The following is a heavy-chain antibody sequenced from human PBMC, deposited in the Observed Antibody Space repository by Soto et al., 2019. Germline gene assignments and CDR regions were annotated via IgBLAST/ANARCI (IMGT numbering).Heavy chain of an antibody. CDR1: GYTFTSYD. CDR3: ASGVYQLQYGDWFDH. D-gene: IGHD2-2*02. V-gene: IGHV1-8*01. J-gene: IGHJ5*02. Sequence: QVQLVQSGAEVKKPGASVKVSCKASGYTFTSYDINWVRQATGQGLEWMGWMNPNSGNTGYAQKFQGRVTMTRNTSISTAYMDLRSLRSEDTAVYYCASGVYQLQYGDWFDHWGQGTLVTVSS. CDR2: MNPNSGNT.